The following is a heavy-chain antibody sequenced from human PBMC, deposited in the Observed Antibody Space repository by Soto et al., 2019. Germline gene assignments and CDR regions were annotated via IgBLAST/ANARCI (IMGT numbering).Heavy chain of an antibody. CDR3: ARYSYGNYYYYGMDV. CDR1: GGSVSSGIYY. V-gene: IGHV4-61*01. Sequence: SETLSLTCTVSGGSVSSGIYYWSWIRQPPGKGLEWIGYIYYSGSTNYNPSLKSRVTISVDTSKNQFSLKLSSVTAADTAVYYCARYSYGNYYYYGMDVWGQGTPITVSS. D-gene: IGHD5-18*01. CDR2: IYYSGST. J-gene: IGHJ6*02.